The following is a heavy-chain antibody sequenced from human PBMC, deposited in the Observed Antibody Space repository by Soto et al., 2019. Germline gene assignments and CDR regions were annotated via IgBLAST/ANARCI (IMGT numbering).Heavy chain of an antibody. CDR3: ARGGKVTDYYYYYMDV. V-gene: IGHV1-8*01. Sequence: QVQLVQSGAEVKKPGASVKVSCKASGYTFTSYDINWVRQATGQGLEWMGWMNPNSGNTGYAQKFQGRVTMTRNTSIRTAYMELSSLRSEDTAVYDGARGGKVTDYYYYYMDVWGKGTTVTVSS. CDR2: MNPNSGNT. J-gene: IGHJ6*03. D-gene: IGHD5-18*01. CDR1: GYTFTSYD.